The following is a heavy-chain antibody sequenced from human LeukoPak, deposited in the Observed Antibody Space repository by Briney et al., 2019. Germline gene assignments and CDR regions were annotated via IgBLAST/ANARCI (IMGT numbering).Heavy chain of an antibody. J-gene: IGHJ4*02. CDR3: ARHDQWLIRFYY. V-gene: IGHV4-39*01. CDR2: IYYTGTT. Sequence: PSETLSLTCTVSGGSFTSSHYQWGWIRQPPGKGLEWVGTIYYTGTTYYNPSLKSRVTISVDTSKNQFSLKLTSVTAADTAVYYCARHDQWLIRFYYWGQGTLVTVSS. D-gene: IGHD5-12*01. CDR1: GGSFTSSHYQ.